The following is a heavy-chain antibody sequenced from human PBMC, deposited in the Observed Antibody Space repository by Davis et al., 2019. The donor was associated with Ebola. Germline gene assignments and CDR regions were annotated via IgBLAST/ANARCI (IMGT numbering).Heavy chain of an antibody. CDR1: GFTFGTSA. J-gene: IGHJ4*02. V-gene: IGHV3-23*01. D-gene: IGHD1-14*01. CDR3: AKGWYQIDY. CDR2: ISVSGGTT. Sequence: GESLKISCAGSGFTFGTSAMSWVRQAPGKGLQWVSSISVSGGTTHYADSVKGRFTISRDNSKDTLYLQVNSLRAEDTAVYYCAKGWYQIDYWGQGTLVTVSS.